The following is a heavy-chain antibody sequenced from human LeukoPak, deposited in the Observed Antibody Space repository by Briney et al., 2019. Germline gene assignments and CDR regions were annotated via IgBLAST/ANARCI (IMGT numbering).Heavy chain of an antibody. Sequence: GGSLRLSRAASGFTFDNYAMNWVRQVPGKGLEWISLISWNSGTIGYADSVKGRFTISRDNANNFLYLQMNSLRAEDTALYYCARAYKDRSLAGKKEFFQHWGQGTLVTVSS. CDR3: ARAYKDRSLAGKKEFFQH. D-gene: IGHD6-19*01. V-gene: IGHV3-9*01. J-gene: IGHJ1*01. CDR1: GFTFDNYA. CDR2: ISWNSGTI.